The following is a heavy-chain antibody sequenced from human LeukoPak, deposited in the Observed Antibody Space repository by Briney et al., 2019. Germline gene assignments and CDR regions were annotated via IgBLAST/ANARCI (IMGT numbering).Heavy chain of an antibody. V-gene: IGHV4-39*01. Sequence: SETLSLTCTVSGGSISSSSYYWGWIRQPPGKGLEWIGSIYYSGSTYYNPSLKSRVTISVDTSKNQFSLKLSSVTAADTAVYFCAFDSSGYSNAYDIWGQGTMVTVSS. J-gene: IGHJ3*02. CDR2: IYYSGST. D-gene: IGHD3-22*01. CDR3: AFDSSGYSNAYDI. CDR1: GGSISSSSYY.